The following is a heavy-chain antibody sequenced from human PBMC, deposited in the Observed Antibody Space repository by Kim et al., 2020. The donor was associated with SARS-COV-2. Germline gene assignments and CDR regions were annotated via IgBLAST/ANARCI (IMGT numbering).Heavy chain of an antibody. D-gene: IGHD4-17*01. J-gene: IGHJ5*02. Sequence: NPSLRRRVTRSVATSKNQFSLRLSSVAAADTAVYYCARAAVTTGLFWFDPWGQGTLVTVSS. CDR3: ARAAVTTGLFWFDP. V-gene: IGHV4-59*01.